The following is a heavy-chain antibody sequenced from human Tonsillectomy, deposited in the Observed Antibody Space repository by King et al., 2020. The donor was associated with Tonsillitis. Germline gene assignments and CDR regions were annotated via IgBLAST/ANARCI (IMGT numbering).Heavy chain of an antibody. V-gene: IGHV4-4*07. Sequence: VQLQESGPGLVKPSETLSLTCTVSGGSITTYYWSWIRQPAGKGLEWIGRIYSSGSTNYNPSLKSRVTMSVDTSKNQFSLKLSSVTAADTAVYYCARVTGYSGTYYGEFDCWGQGSLVTVSS. CDR2: IYSSGST. CDR3: ARVTGYSGTYYGEFDC. J-gene: IGHJ4*02. D-gene: IGHD1-26*01. CDR1: GGSITTYY.